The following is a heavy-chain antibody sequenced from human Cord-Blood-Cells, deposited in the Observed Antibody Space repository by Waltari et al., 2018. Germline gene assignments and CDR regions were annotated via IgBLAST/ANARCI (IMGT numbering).Heavy chain of an antibody. Sequence: QVQLVQSGAEVKKPGSSVKVSCQASGGTFSSYAISWVRRAPGKGLAWRGKIIPILGKANYAQKVQGRVTITSDKSTSTAYMEQSSLRSEDTAVYYWARDMGGYYGSGSDAFDIWGQGTMVTVSS. CDR1: GGTFSSYA. CDR2: IIPILGKA. J-gene: IGHJ3*02. CDR3: ARDMGGYYGSGSDAFDI. V-gene: IGHV1-69*09. D-gene: IGHD3-10*01.